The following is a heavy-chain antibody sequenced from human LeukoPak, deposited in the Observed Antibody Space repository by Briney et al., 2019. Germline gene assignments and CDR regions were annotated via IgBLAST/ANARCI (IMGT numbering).Heavy chain of an antibody. V-gene: IGHV4-59*01. J-gene: IGHJ6*02. Sequence: SETLSLTCTVSGGSISSYYWSWIRQPPGKGLEWIGSIYYSGSTNYNPSLKSRVTISVDTSKNQFSLKLSSVTAADTAVYYCARDPRSHPSKNYYYYGMDVWGQGTTVTVSS. CDR1: GGSISSYY. CDR2: IYYSGST. CDR3: ARDPRSHPSKNYYYYGMDV.